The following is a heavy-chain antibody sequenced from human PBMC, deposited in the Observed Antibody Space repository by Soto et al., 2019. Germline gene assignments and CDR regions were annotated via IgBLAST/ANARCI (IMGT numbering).Heavy chain of an antibody. D-gene: IGHD6-6*01. CDR1: GFTFSSYE. J-gene: IGHJ5*02. V-gene: IGHV3-48*03. Sequence: HPGGSLRLSCAASGFTFSSYEMNWVRQAPGKGLEWVSYISSSGSTIYYADSVKGRFTISKDNAKNSLYLQMNSLRAEDTAVYYCARERAARPVNWFDPWGQGTLVTVSS. CDR2: ISSSGSTI. CDR3: ARERAARPVNWFDP.